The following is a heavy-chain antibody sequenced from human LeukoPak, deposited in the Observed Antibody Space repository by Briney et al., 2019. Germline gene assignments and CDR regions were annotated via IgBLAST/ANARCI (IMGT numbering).Heavy chain of an antibody. CDR1: GYTFTGYY. V-gene: IGHV1-2*02. CDR2: INPNSGGT. CDR3: AREIKSKVAAAGTPGDY. D-gene: IGHD6-13*01. J-gene: IGHJ4*02. Sequence: SVKVSCKAPGYTFTGYYMHWVRQAPGQGLEWMGWINPNSGGTNYAQKFQGRVTMTRDTSISTAYMELSRLRSDDTAVYYCAREIKSKVAAAGTPGDYWGQGTLVTVSS.